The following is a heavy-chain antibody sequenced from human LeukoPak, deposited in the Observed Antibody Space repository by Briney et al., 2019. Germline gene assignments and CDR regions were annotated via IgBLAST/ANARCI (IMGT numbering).Heavy chain of an antibody. D-gene: IGHD3-10*01. CDR2: ILYDGSKK. CDR1: GFTFSSYG. Sequence: GGSLRLSCAASGFTFSSYGMHWVRQAPGKGLEWVAIILYDGSKKYYGDSVKGRFTISRDNSKNTLYLQMNSLRAEDTAVYYCAKAYYGSGSPLDWFDPWGQGTLVTVSS. J-gene: IGHJ5*02. CDR3: AKAYYGSGSPLDWFDP. V-gene: IGHV3-30*02.